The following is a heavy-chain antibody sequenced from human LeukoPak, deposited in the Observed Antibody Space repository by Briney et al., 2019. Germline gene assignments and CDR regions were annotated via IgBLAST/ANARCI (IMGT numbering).Heavy chain of an antibody. J-gene: IGHJ6*02. CDR1: AATFDHA. CDR3: GKDISAGGMDV. Sequence: GGALRLSCTAYAATFDHAMNWGRRAPGKGLGGGGGIGWNSARKGYTDCVRGRFAISRDNAKNSLYLQMNSLRAEDTAFYYCGKDISAGGMDVWGQGTTVTVSS. D-gene: IGHD3-10*01. CDR2: IGWNSARK. V-gene: IGHV3-9*01.